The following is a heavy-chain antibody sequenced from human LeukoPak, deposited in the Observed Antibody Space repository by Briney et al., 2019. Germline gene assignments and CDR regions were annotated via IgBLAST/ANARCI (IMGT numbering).Heavy chain of an antibody. D-gene: IGHD6-25*01. CDR3: ARGAATSLVDYFDY. Sequence: SETLSLTCTVSGGSISSGDYYWSWIRQPPGKGLEWIGYIYYSGSTYYNPSLKSRVTISVDTSKNQFSLKLSSVTAADTAVYYCARGAATSLVDYFDYWGQGTLVTVSS. CDR1: GGSISSGDYY. V-gene: IGHV4-30-4*01. J-gene: IGHJ4*02. CDR2: IYYSGST.